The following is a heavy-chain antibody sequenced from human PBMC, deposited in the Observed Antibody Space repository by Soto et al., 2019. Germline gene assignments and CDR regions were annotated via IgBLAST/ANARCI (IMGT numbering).Heavy chain of an antibody. J-gene: IGHJ6*02. Sequence: EVQLVESGGGLVQPGGSLRLSCAASGFTFSSYAMHWVRQAPGKGLEYVSAISSNGGSTYYANSVKGRFTISRDNSKNTLYRQMGSLRAADLAVYYCARGVVVVVATYGMDVWGQGPTVTVSS. V-gene: IGHV3-64*01. D-gene: IGHD2-15*01. CDR1: GFTFSSYA. CDR3: ARGVVVVVATYGMDV. CDR2: ISSNGGST.